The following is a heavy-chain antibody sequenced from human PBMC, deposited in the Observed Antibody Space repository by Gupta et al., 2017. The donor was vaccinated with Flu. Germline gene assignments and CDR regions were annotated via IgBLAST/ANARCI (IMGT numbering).Heavy chain of an antibody. V-gene: IGHV4-34*01. CDR3: ARIESGTFDP. D-gene: IGHD1-1*01. Sequence: QVQLQQWGAGLLKPSETLSLTCAVYGGSFSGYYWSWIRQPPGKGLEWIGEINHSGSTNYNPSLKSRVTISVDTSKNQFSLKLSSVTAADTAVYDCARIESGTFDPWGQGTLVTVSS. CDR2: INHSGST. J-gene: IGHJ5*02. CDR1: GGSFSGYY.